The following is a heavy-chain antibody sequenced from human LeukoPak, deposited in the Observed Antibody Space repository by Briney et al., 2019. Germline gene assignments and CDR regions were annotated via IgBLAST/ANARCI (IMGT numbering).Heavy chain of an antibody. Sequence: GGSLRLSCAASGFPFRSYDFHWVRQDTGKGLEWVSGIGTAGDTYYPGSVKGRFTISRENAKNSLYLQMNSLRAADTAVYYYARGSSLGFDPWGQGTLVTVSS. CDR2: IGTAGDT. V-gene: IGHV3-13*04. CDR3: ARGSSLGFDP. CDR1: GFPFRSYD. J-gene: IGHJ5*02.